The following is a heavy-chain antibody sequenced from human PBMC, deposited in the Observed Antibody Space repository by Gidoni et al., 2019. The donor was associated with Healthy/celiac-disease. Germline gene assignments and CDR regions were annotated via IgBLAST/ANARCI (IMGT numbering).Heavy chain of an antibody. J-gene: IGHJ4*02. CDR3: TTKAYYFDY. V-gene: IGHV3-15*07. CDR1: GFPFSNAW. Sequence: EVQLLESVGGLVKPGGSLRLSCAASGFPFSNAWMNWVRQAQGKGLEWVGRIKSKTDCGTTDYSAPVIGRFTSSRDDSKNTLYLQMNSLKTEDTAVYYCTTKAYYFDYWGQGTLVTVSS. CDR2: IKSKTDCGTT.